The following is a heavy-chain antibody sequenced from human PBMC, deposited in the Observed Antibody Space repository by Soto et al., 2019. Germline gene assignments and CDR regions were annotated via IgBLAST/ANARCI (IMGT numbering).Heavy chain of an antibody. CDR3: ARSYPNTIFGVVPSRGLDV. CDR2: IHYSGST. D-gene: IGHD3-3*01. J-gene: IGHJ6*02. Sequence: SETLSLTCIVSGVSISSNYWSWIRQPPGQGLEWIGYIHYSGSTNFNPSLKNRVIMSVDTSKNQFSLRLSSVTAADTAVYYCARSYPNTIFGVVPSRGLDVWGQGATVTISS. CDR1: GVSISSNY. V-gene: IGHV4-59*01.